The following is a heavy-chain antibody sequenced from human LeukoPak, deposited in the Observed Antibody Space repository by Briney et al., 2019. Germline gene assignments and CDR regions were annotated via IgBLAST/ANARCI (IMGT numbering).Heavy chain of an antibody. D-gene: IGHD1-26*01. CDR2: ISYDGSSK. V-gene: IGHV3-30*14. CDR1: VFTFSSYA. CDR3: ATSIVGFTYDEHFQH. Sequence: GRSLRLSCAASVFTFSSYAMHWVRQAPGKGLEWVAVISYDGSSKYYADSVKGRFTISRDNSKNTLYLQLNSLRVEDTAVYYCATSIVGFTYDEHFQHWGQGTLVTVSS. J-gene: IGHJ1*01.